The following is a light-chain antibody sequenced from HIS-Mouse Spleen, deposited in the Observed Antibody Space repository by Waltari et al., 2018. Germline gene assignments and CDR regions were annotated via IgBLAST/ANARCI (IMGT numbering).Light chain of an antibody. CDR1: SSYVGGYNY. Sequence: QSALTQPRSVSGSPGQSVPISCTGTSSYVGGYNYVSCDQHHPGKAPKLMIYDGSKRPSGVPDRFSGSKSGNTASLTISGLQAEDEADYYCCSYAGSYTYVFGTGTKVTVL. CDR3: CSYAGSYTYV. CDR2: DGS. J-gene: IGLJ1*01. V-gene: IGLV2-11*01.